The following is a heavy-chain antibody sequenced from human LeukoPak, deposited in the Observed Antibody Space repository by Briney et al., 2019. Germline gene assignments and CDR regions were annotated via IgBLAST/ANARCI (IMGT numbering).Heavy chain of an antibody. CDR2: INHGGGT. V-gene: IGHV4-34*01. CDR3: ARGLSIDGSRYNWFDP. Sequence: PSETLSLTCAVYGGSFSDYYWSWIRQPPGKGLEWIGEINHGGGTNYNPSLKNRLTISVVTSKNQVSLNLSSVTAADTAVYYCARGLSIDGSRYNWFDPWGQGTLVTVSS. D-gene: IGHD3-10*01. J-gene: IGHJ5*02. CDR1: GGSFSDYY.